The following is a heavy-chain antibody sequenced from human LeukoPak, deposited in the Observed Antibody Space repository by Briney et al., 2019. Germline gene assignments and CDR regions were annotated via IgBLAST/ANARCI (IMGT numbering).Heavy chain of an antibody. CDR2: IYHSGST. D-gene: IGHD3-22*01. CDR1: GYSISSGYY. V-gene: IGHV4-38-2*02. Sequence: SETLSLTCTVSGYSISSGYYWGWIRQPPGKGLEWIGSIYHSGSTYYNPSLKSRVTISVDTSKNQFSLKLSSVTAADTAVYYCARVLRYFTMIVAPGAFDIWGQGTMVTVSS. J-gene: IGHJ3*02. CDR3: ARVLRYFTMIVAPGAFDI.